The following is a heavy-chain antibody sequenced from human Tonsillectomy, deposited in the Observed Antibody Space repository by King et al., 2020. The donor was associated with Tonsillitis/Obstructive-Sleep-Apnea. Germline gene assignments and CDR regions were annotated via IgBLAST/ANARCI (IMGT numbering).Heavy chain of an antibody. CDR2: VYYSGST. J-gene: IGHJ3*02. Sequence: VQLQESGPGLVKPSETLSLTCTVSGGSISSFYWSWIRQPPGKGLEWIGYVYYSGSTNYNPSLRGRVTISVDTSKNQFSPKLSSVTAADTAVYYCARDLVLEAGGDAFDIWGQGTMVTVSS. D-gene: IGHD2-15*01. CDR1: GGSISSFY. V-gene: IGHV4-59*01. CDR3: ARDLVLEAGGDAFDI.